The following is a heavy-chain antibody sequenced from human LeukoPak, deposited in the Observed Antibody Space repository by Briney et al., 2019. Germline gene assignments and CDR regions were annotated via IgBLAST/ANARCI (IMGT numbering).Heavy chain of an antibody. J-gene: IGHJ4*02. CDR1: GGTFSSYT. V-gene: IGHV1-69*02. D-gene: IGHD3-22*01. CDR3: ARGLYDSSGYYTTFYYFDY. Sequence: GASVKVSCNASGGTFSSYTISWVRQAPGQGLEWLGRIIPIPGIANYAQKFQGRVTITVDKSASTAYMELSSLRSEDTAVYYCARGLYDSSGYYTTFYYFDYWGQGTLVTVSS. CDR2: IIPIPGIA.